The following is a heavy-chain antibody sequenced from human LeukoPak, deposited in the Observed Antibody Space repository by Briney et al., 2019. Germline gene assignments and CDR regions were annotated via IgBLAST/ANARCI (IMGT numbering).Heavy chain of an antibody. Sequence: ASVKVSCKASGYTFTSYGISWVRQAPGQGLEWMGRISAYNGNTNYAQKLQGRVTMTTDTSTSTAYMELRSLRSDDTAVYYCARKMATTGETDYWGQGTLVTVSS. CDR3: ARKMATTGETDY. D-gene: IGHD5-24*01. V-gene: IGHV1-18*01. CDR2: ISAYNGNT. J-gene: IGHJ4*02. CDR1: GYTFTSYG.